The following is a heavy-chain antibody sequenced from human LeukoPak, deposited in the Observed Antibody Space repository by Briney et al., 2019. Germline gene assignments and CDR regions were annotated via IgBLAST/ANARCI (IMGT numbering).Heavy chain of an antibody. J-gene: IGHJ4*02. Sequence: GGSLRLSCATSGFTFSNAWMTWVRQAQGKGLEWVGRIKTKGEGGTVDYAAPVKGRFTISRDDSKNTLYLQMNSLKTEDTAIYYCMSDLDDWGQGTLVTVSS. CDR2: IKTKGEGGTV. CDR1: GFTFSNAW. V-gene: IGHV3-15*01. CDR3: MSDLDD.